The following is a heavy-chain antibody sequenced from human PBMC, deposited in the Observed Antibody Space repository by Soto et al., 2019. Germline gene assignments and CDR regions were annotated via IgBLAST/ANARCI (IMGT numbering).Heavy chain of an antibody. CDR3: ARDALYYYGSGSYPTLDY. V-gene: IGHV1-18*01. J-gene: IGHJ4*02. CDR1: GYTFTSYG. CDR2: ISAYNGNT. D-gene: IGHD3-10*01. Sequence: QVQLVQSGAEVKKPGASVKVSCKASGYTFTSYGISWVRQAPGQGLEWMGWISAYNGNTNSAQKLQGRVTMTTDTSTSTAYMELRSLRSDDTAVYYCARDALYYYGSGSYPTLDYWGQGTLVNVSS.